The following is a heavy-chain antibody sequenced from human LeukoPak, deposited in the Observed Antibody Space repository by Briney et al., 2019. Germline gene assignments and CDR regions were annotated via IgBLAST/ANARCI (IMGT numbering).Heavy chain of an antibody. D-gene: IGHD5-18*01. J-gene: IGHJ6*03. Sequence: ASVKVSCKASGYTFTGYYMHWVRQAPGQGLEWMGWINPNSGGTNYAQKFQGRVTMTRDTSISTAYMELSSLRSEDTAVYYCARGSKVGIQLWLRAYYYYYMDVWGKGTTVTISS. CDR3: ARGSKVGIQLWLRAYYYYYMDV. V-gene: IGHV1-2*02. CDR2: INPNSGGT. CDR1: GYTFTGYY.